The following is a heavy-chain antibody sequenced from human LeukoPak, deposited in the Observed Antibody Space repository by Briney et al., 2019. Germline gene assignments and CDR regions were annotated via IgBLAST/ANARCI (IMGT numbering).Heavy chain of an antibody. D-gene: IGHD1-1*01. V-gene: IGHV3-74*01. CDR2: INSDGSRT. J-gene: IGHJ4*02. Sequence: GGSLRLSCAASKFSFSSYWMHWVRQAPGKGLVWVSRINSDGSRTNYADSVKGRFTISRDDARNSLYLQMNSLRAEDTAVYYCAKAVGFYNWNDLIFDYWGQGALVTVSA. CDR3: AKAVGFYNWNDLIFDY. CDR1: KFSFSSYW.